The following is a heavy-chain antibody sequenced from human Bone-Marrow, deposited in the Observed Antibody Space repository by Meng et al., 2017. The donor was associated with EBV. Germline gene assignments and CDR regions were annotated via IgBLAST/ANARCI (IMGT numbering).Heavy chain of an antibody. Sequence: QVQLVKSGAEVKKPGASVKVFCKASGYTFSNYGIAWVRQAPGQGLEWTGWISGYDGNTNYEQKFQGRVTMTTDTSTSTAYMDLRSLRSDDTAVYYCARIGRFCGGDCYADYWGQGTLVTVSS. CDR3: ARIGRFCGGDCYADY. J-gene: IGHJ4*02. CDR1: GYTFSNYG. D-gene: IGHD2-21*01. V-gene: IGHV1-18*01. CDR2: ISGYDGNT.